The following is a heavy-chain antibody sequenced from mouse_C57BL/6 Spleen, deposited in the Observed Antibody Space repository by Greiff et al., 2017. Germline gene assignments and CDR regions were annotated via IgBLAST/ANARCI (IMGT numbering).Heavy chain of an antibody. CDR1: GYTFTSYG. Sequence: VQLQQSGAELARPGASVKLSCKASGYTFTSYGISWVKQRTGQGLEWIGEIYPRSGNTYYNEKFKGKGTLTADKSSSTAYMELRSLTSEDSAVYFCARAGDGYCVPYWGQGTLVTVSA. J-gene: IGHJ3*01. CDR3: ARAGDGYCVPY. V-gene: IGHV1-81*01. D-gene: IGHD2-3*01. CDR2: IYPRSGNT.